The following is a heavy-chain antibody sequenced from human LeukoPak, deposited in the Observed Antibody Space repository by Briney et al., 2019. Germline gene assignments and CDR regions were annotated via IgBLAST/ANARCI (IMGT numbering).Heavy chain of an antibody. CDR3: ARGGHYGSGSYSENYYMDV. V-gene: IGHV3-23*01. J-gene: IGHJ6*03. CDR1: GFTFSSYA. D-gene: IGHD3-10*01. CDR2: ISGSGGST. Sequence: QPGGSLRLSCAASGFTFSSYAMSWVRQAPGKGLEWVSAISGSGGSTYYADSVKGRFTISRDNSKNTLYLQMNSLRAEDTAVYYCARGGHYGSGSYSENYYMDVWGKGTTVTVSS.